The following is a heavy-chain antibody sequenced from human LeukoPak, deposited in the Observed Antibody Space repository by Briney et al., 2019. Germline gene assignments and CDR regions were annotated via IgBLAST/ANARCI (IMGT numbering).Heavy chain of an antibody. D-gene: IGHD5-24*01. Sequence: GGSLRLSWAGSGFTFSEYYMSWVGQGPGKGVEGGSYISSSGSTIYYADSVKGRFTISRDNAKNSLYLQMNSLRAEDTAVYYCARELSRDGYGEGGAYYYYGMDVWGQGTTVTVSS. CDR3: ARELSRDGYGEGGAYYYYGMDV. CDR1: GFTFSEYY. J-gene: IGHJ6*02. V-gene: IGHV3-11*01. CDR2: ISSSGSTI.